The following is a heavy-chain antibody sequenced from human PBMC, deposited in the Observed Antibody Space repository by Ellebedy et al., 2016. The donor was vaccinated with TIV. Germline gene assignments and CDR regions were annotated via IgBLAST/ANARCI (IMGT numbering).Heavy chain of an antibody. CDR3: ARGLGYCGGCSCYIDAFDI. CDR1: GGSISSGDYY. CDR2: IYYSGST. Sequence: MPSETLSLTCTVSGGSISSGDYYWCWIRQPPGKGLERIGYIYYSGSTYYNPSLKSRVTISVDTSKNQFSLKLSSVTAADTAVYYCARGLGYCGGCSCYIDAFDIWGQGTMVTVSS. V-gene: IGHV4-30-4*01. J-gene: IGHJ3*02. D-gene: IGHD2-15*01.